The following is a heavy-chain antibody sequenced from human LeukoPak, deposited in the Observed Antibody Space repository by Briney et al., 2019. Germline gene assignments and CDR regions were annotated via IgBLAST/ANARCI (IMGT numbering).Heavy chain of an antibody. J-gene: IGHJ4*02. V-gene: IGHV3-30*04. Sequence: GGSLRLSCAASGFTGSYSMHWVRQAPGKGLEWVAAISDDGGITYYADSVKGRFTISRDNSKNTLYLQMNSLRPEDTAVYYCARDVNHDRFRGFYFDHWGQGTLVTVSS. CDR3: ARDVNHDRFRGFYFDH. D-gene: IGHD3-10*01. CDR2: ISDDGGIT. CDR1: GFTGSYS.